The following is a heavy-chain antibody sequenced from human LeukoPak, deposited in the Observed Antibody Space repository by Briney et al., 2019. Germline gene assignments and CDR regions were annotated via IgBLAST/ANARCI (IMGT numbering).Heavy chain of an antibody. D-gene: IGHD3-22*01. Sequence: SETLSLTCTVSGGSISSYYWSWIRQPPGKGREWIGYIYYSGSTNYNPSLKSRVTISVDTSKNQFSLKLSSVTAADTAVYYCARALGGGYYAFRFDHWGQGTLVTVSS. CDR1: GGSISSYY. V-gene: IGHV4-59*01. CDR2: IYYSGST. CDR3: ARALGGGYYAFRFDH. J-gene: IGHJ5*02.